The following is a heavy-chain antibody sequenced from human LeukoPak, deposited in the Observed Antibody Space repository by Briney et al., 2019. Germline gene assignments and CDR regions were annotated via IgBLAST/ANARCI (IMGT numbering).Heavy chain of an antibody. D-gene: IGHD5-18*01. CDR3: ARVGYSYGLGWFDP. J-gene: IGHJ5*02. CDR2: IYYSGST. Sequence: SWVRQPPGKGLEWIGYIYYSGSTYYNPSLKSRVTISVDTSKNQFSLKLSSVTAADTAVYYCARVGYSYGLGWFDPWGQGTLVTVSS. V-gene: IGHV4-30-4*01.